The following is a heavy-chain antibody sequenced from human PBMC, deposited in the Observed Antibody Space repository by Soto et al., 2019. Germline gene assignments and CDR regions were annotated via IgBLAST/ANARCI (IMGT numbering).Heavy chain of an antibody. CDR3: ARGYPPSDQVGNMPGAH. CDR2: IVVGSGNT. Sequence: SVKVSCKASGFTFTSSAMQWVRQARGQRLEWIGWIVVGSGNTNYAQKFQERVTITRDMSTSTAYMELSSLRSEDTAVYYCARGYPPSDQVGNMPGAHWGQGTLVTVSS. J-gene: IGHJ4*02. CDR1: GFTFTSSA. V-gene: IGHV1-58*02. D-gene: IGHD2-15*01.